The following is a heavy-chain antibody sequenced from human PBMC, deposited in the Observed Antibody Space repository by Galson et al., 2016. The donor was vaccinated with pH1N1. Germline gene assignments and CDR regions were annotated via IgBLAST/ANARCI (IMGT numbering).Heavy chain of an antibody. Sequence: SLRLSCAASGFSFSNYGMHWVRQAPGKGLEWVANINEDGSKIYYVDSVKGRFTISRDNAKNSLYLQMNSLRAEDTAVYYCARSIGNIGAHWGQGTLVTVSS. D-gene: IGHD5-12*01. CDR1: GFSFSNYG. CDR3: ARSIGNIGAH. J-gene: IGHJ4*02. V-gene: IGHV3-7*01. CDR2: INEDGSKI.